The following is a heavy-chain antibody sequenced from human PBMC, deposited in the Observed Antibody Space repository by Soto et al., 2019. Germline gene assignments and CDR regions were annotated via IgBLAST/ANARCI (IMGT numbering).Heavy chain of an antibody. CDR1: GFTFSSYW. V-gene: IGHV3-7*05. CDR2: IKQDGSEK. D-gene: IGHD3-3*01. J-gene: IGHJ4*02. CDR3: SRLTYYDFWSGYYTGSGFDY. Sequence: EVQLVESGGGLVQPGGSLRLSCAASGFTFSSYWMSWVRQAPGKGLEWVANIKQDGSEKYYVDSVKGRFTISRDNAKNSLYLQMNSLRAEDTAVYYCSRLTYYDFWSGYYTGSGFDYWGQGTLVTVSS.